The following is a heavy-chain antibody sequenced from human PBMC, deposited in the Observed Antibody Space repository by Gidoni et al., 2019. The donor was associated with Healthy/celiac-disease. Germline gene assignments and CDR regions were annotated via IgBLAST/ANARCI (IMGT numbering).Heavy chain of an antibody. V-gene: IGHV1-46*03. CDR1: AYTCTSYY. J-gene: IGHJ4*02. D-gene: IGHD6-19*01. CDR3: ARRSSGWSDYHFDY. Sequence: QVQLVQSGAEVKKPGASVKVSCKASAYTCTSYYLHWVRQAPGQGLEWMGIINPSGGSTSYAKKFQGRVTMTRDTYTSTVYMELSSLRSEDTAVYYCARRSSGWSDYHFDYWGQGTLVTVSS. CDR2: INPSGGST.